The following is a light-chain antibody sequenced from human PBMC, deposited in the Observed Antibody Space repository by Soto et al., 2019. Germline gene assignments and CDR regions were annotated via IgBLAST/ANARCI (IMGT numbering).Light chain of an antibody. J-gene: IGKJ1*01. CDR1: QSVSSSY. Sequence: EIVLTQSPGTLSLSPGERATLSCRASQSVSSSYLAWYQQKPGQAPRLLIYGASSRATGIPDRFSGSGSGTDFTLTISRLEPEVFAVYYCQQYGSSIGTFGQGTKVDIK. CDR3: QQYGSSIGT. V-gene: IGKV3-20*01. CDR2: GAS.